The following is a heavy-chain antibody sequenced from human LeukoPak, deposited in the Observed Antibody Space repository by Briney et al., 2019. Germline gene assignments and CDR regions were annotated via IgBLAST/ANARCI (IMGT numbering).Heavy chain of an antibody. CDR2: ISSSSSTI. Sequence: PGGSLRLSCAASGFTFSSYSMNCVRQAPGKGLEWVSYISSSSSTIYYADSVKGRFTISRDNAKNSLYLQMNRLRAEDTAVYYCARGGALVVPAAIRFDPWGQGTLVTVSS. J-gene: IGHJ5*02. CDR1: GFTFSSYS. V-gene: IGHV3-48*04. CDR3: ARGGALVVPAAIRFDP. D-gene: IGHD2-2*01.